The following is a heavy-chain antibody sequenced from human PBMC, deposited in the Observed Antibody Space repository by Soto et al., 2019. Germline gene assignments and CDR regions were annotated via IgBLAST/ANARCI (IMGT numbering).Heavy chain of an antibody. CDR1: GFTFSTYG. D-gene: IGHD3-10*01. J-gene: IGHJ6*03. V-gene: IGHV3-23*01. CDR2: GGSGGSR. Sequence: DVQLLESGGGLVQWGGFLRLSLFTSGFTFSTYGMTWVRQAPGKGLEWVSYGGSGGSRYYAESVKGRFTISRDNSKNTLSLEMNSLRAEDTATYYCVKFRGRAYPYYYMDVWGKGTTVTVSS. CDR3: VKFRGRAYPYYYMDV.